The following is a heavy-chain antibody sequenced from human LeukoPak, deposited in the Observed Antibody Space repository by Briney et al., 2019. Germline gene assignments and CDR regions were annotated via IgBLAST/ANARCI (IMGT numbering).Heavy chain of an antibody. D-gene: IGHD2-21*01. J-gene: IGHJ4*02. CDR3: ARGSAIPDY. Sequence: GGSLRLSCAASGFTFSSFEMNWVRQAPGKGLEWVSYISSGGGTMYYADSVKGQFTISRDNAKNSLYLQMNSLRAEDTAVYYCARGSAIPDYWGQGTLVTVSS. CDR1: GFTFSSFE. V-gene: IGHV3-48*03. CDR2: ISSGGGTM.